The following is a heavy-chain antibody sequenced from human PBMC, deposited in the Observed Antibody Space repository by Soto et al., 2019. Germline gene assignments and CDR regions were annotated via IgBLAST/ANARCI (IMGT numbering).Heavy chain of an antibody. D-gene: IGHD3-10*01. V-gene: IGHV5-51*01. CDR1: GYSFSNYW. Sequence: GESLKISCQVPGYSFSNYWIGWVRQMPGKGLEWMGIIYPRDSDTRYSPSFQGQVSISADKSINTAYLQWSSLKASDTAMYYCAGGGVRGVITRTRDYYGMDVWGQGTTVTVSS. CDR2: IYPRDSDT. J-gene: IGHJ6*02. CDR3: AGGGVRGVITRTRDYYGMDV.